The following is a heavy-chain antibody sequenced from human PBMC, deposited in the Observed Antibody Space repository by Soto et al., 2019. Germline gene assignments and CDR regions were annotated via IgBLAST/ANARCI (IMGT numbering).Heavy chain of an antibody. CDR3: PKQGFFRPASCGGDCYSYYFDY. J-gene: IGHJ4*02. CDR2: ISYDGSNK. Sequence: QEQLVESGGGVVQPGRSLRLSCAASGFTFSSYGMHWVRQAPGKGLEWVAVISYDGSNKYYADSVNGRFTISRDNSKNTLYLQMNSLRAEDTAVYYCPKQGFFRPASCGGDCYSYYFDYWGQGSLVTVSS. V-gene: IGHV3-30*18. D-gene: IGHD2-21*01. CDR1: GFTFSSYG.